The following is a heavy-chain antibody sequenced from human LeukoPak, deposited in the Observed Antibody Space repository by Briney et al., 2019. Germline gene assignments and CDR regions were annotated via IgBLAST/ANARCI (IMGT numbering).Heavy chain of an antibody. CDR3: ARVSRGSYHFDY. Sequence: ETLSLTCAVFGGSFSGYFWSWVRQAPGKGLVWVARINMDGSTISYADFVKGRFTISRDNAKNTLYLQMNSLRAEDTAVYYCARVSRGSYHFDYWGQGALVTVSS. CDR1: GGSFSGYF. CDR2: INMDGSTI. J-gene: IGHJ4*02. D-gene: IGHD1-26*01. V-gene: IGHV3-74*01.